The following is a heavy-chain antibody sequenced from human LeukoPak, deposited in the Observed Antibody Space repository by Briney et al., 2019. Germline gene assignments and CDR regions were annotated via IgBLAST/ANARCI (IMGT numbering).Heavy chain of an antibody. CDR3: TRVGYIDEGIDY. J-gene: IGHJ4*02. CDR2: IKQDGSKK. CDR1: GFPFSSYW. D-gene: IGHD5-24*01. V-gene: IGHV3-7*04. Sequence: HPGGSLRLSCVASGFPFSSYWMTWVRQAPGKGLEWVANIKQDGSKKSYVDSVKGRFTISRDNAKNSLYLQINSLRAEDTAIYYCTRVGYIDEGIDYWGQGTLVTVSS.